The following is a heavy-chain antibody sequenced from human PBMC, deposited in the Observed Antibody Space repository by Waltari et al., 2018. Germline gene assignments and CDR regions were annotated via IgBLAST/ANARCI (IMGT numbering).Heavy chain of an antibody. CDR1: GFPLRSAG. D-gene: IGHD3-10*01. CDR2: RWYDGINK. J-gene: IGHJ4*02. Sequence: QVQLVESGGGVVQPGRYLRLSCAASGFPLRSAGMHGVRQAPGKGLGWVAVRWYDGINKSYADSLKGRFTISRDNSKNTLYLQMNSLRAEDTAVYYCARARGGVFDYWGQGTLVTVSS. CDR3: ARARGGVFDY. V-gene: IGHV3-33*08.